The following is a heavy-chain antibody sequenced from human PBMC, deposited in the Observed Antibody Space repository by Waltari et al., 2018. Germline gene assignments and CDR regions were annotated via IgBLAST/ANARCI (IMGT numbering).Heavy chain of an antibody. CDR1: GGSISSSSYY. D-gene: IGHD6-6*01. V-gene: IGHV4-39*07. J-gene: IGHJ4*02. Sequence: QLQLQESGPGLVKPSETLSLTCPVSGGSISSSSYYWGWIRQPPGKGLEWIGSIYYSGSTYYNPSLKSRVTISVDTSKNQFSLKLSSVTAADTAVYYCARDGAVIAARPAFDYWGQGTLVTVSS. CDR2: IYYSGST. CDR3: ARDGAVIAARPAFDY.